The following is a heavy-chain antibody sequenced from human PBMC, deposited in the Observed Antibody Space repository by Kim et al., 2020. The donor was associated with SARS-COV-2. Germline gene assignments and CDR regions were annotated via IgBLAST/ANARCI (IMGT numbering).Heavy chain of an antibody. Sequence: SETLSLTCTVSGGSISSYYWSWIRQPPGKGLEWIGYIYYSGSTNYNPSLKSRVTISVDTSKNQFSLKLSSVTAADTAVYYCARGGGHILWFGEFVPFDYWGQGTLVTVSS. V-gene: IGHV4-59*01. CDR2: IYYSGST. J-gene: IGHJ4*02. CDR3: ARGGGHILWFGEFVPFDY. D-gene: IGHD3-10*01. CDR1: GGSISSYY.